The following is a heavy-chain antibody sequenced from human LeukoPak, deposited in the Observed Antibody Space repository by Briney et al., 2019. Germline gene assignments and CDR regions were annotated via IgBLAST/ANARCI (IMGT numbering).Heavy chain of an antibody. V-gene: IGHV3-7*03. CDR1: GFIFSGYW. D-gene: IGHD6-25*01. Sequence: GGSLRLSCAASGFIFSGYWMTWVRQAPGEGLEWVASIKQDGSDQHYVDAVEGRFTISRDNAKNSLYLQMNNLRADDTAVYYCAKNIAAPGRDSYYLYGMDVWGQGTTVTVSS. CDR2: IKQDGSDQ. CDR3: AKNIAAPGRDSYYLYGMDV. J-gene: IGHJ6*02.